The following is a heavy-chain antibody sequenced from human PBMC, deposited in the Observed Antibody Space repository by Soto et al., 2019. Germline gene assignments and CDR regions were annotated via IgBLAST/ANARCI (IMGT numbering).Heavy chain of an antibody. J-gene: IGHJ4*02. CDR3: ANLQTYQPYSYGPKGPFFDY. Sequence: QPGGSLRLSCAASGFTFSSYAMSWVRQAPGKGLEWVSAISGSGGSTYYADSVKGRFTISRDNSKNTLYLQMNSLRAEDTAVYYCANLQTYQPYSYGPKGPFFDYWGQGTLVTVSS. CDR1: GFTFSSYA. CDR2: ISGSGGST. D-gene: IGHD5-18*01. V-gene: IGHV3-23*01.